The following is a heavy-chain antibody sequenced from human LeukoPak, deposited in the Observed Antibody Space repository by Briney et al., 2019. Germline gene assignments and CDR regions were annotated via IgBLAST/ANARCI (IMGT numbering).Heavy chain of an antibody. Sequence: SETLSLTCAVYGGSFSGYYWSWIRQPPGKGLEWIGEVNHSGSTNYNPSLKSRVTISVDTSKNQFSLKLSSVTAADTAVYYCASSTRWGDYFDYWGQGTLVTVSS. V-gene: IGHV4-34*01. CDR2: VNHSGST. D-gene: IGHD3-16*01. CDR1: GGSFSGYY. J-gene: IGHJ4*02. CDR3: ASSTRWGDYFDY.